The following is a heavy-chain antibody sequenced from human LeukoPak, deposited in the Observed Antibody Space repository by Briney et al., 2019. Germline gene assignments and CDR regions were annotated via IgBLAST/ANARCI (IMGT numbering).Heavy chain of an antibody. CDR2: FDPEDGET. CDR3: ATDLTVAGTDDY. D-gene: IGHD6-19*01. V-gene: IGHV1-24*01. Sequence: GASVKVSCKVSGYTLTELSMHWVRQAPGKGLEWMGGFDPEDGETIYAQKFQGRVTMTEDTSTDTAYMELSSLRSEDTAVYYCATDLTVAGTDDYWGQGTLVTVSS. CDR1: GYTLTELS. J-gene: IGHJ4*02.